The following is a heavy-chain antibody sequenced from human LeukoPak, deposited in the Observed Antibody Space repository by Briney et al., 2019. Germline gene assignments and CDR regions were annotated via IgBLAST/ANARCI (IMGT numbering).Heavy chain of an antibody. J-gene: IGHJ5*02. CDR3: ARDNSVEDTAWWFDP. CDR1: GGTFSSYA. Sequence: ASVKVSCKASGGTFSSYAISWVRQAPGQGLEWMGGIIPIFGTANYAQRFQGRVTITADESTSTAYMELSSLRSEDTAVYYCARDNSVEDTAWWFDPWGQGTLVTVSS. V-gene: IGHV1-69*13. D-gene: IGHD4-23*01. CDR2: IIPIFGTA.